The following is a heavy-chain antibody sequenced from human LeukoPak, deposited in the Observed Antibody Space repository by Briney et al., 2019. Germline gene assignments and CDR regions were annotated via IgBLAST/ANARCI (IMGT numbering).Heavy chain of an antibody. CDR1: GGSFSGYY. CDR3: AVAVRVVGRVQSNY. CDR2: INHSGST. V-gene: IGHV4-34*01. D-gene: IGHD1-26*01. J-gene: IGHJ4*02. Sequence: SETLSLTCAVYGGSFSGYYWSWIRQPPGKGLEWIGEINHSGSTNYNPSLKSRVTISVDTSKNQFSLKLSSVTAADTAVYYRAVAVRVVGRVQSNYWGQGTLVTVSS.